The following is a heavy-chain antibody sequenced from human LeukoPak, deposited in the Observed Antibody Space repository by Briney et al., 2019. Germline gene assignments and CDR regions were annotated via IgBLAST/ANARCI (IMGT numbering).Heavy chain of an antibody. V-gene: IGHV3-48*01. CDR3: ARDLWYSSSFYGMDV. Sequence: GGSLRLSCVASGFTPSTYRMNWVRQAPGKGLEWVSYISTSSSTIYYADSVKGRFTISRDNAKNSLYLQMNSLRAEDTAVYYCARDLWYSSSFYGMDVWGQGTTVTVSS. CDR1: GFTPSTYR. CDR2: ISTSSSTI. D-gene: IGHD6-6*01. J-gene: IGHJ6*02.